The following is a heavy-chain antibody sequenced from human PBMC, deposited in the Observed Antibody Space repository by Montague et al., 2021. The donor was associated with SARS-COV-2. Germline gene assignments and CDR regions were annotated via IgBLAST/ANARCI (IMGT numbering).Heavy chain of an antibody. Sequence: SHSHSLIYAVYGESFSGFFWSWIRQPPGKGLEWIAEINDRGVTNYNYNPSLGSRVTISADTSKNKFSLKLRSVTAADTAVYYCARWDPQTLTVISLRGKSANDYWGQGTLVTVSS. D-gene: IGHD4-11*01. CDR1: GESFSGFF. J-gene: IGHJ4*02. CDR3: ARWDPQTLTVISLRGKSANDY. V-gene: IGHV4-34*01. CDR2: INDRGVTNY.